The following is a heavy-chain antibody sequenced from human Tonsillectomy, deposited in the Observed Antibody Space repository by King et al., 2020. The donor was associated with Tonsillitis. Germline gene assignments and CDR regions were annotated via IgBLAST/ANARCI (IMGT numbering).Heavy chain of an antibody. CDR3: ARDFDILTGYSFRLDY. J-gene: IGHJ4*02. CDR2: ISYDGSNK. CDR1: GFTFSSYA. Sequence: VQLVESGGGVVQPGGSLRLSCAASGFTFSSYAIHWVRQAPGKGLEWVALISYDGSNKYYADSVKGRFTISRDNSKNTLYLQMNSLRAEDTAVNYCARDFDILTGYSFRLDYWGQGTLVTVSS. V-gene: IGHV3-30*04. D-gene: IGHD3-9*01.